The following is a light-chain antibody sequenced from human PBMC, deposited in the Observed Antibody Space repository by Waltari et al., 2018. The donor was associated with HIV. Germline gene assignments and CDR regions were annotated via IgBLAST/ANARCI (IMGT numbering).Light chain of an antibody. J-gene: IGKJ2*01. Sequence: DIQMTQSPSSLSASVGDRVTITCQTSQNVNTYLNWYQQTPGNAPKLLIYGATNLQSGVATRFSGSGSVTNFTLTIDSFQPDDFVLYYCQQSYSTPFTFGPGTKL. CDR1: QNVNTY. V-gene: IGKV1-39*01. CDR3: QQSYSTPFT. CDR2: GAT.